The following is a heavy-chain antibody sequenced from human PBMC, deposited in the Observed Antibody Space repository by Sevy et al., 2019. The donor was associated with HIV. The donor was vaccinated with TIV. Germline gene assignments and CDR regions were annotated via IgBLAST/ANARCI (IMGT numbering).Heavy chain of an antibody. Sequence: GRSLRLSCAASGFTFNDYYMSWIRQAPGKGSEWIAYISSTGNTIYYADSVKGRFTISRDNAENSLYLQTNSLRAEDTAVYYCARSGLRMRYFDYWGQGTLVTVSS. D-gene: IGHD4-17*01. CDR2: ISSTGNTI. CDR1: GFTFNDYY. V-gene: IGHV3-11*01. J-gene: IGHJ4*02. CDR3: ARSGLRMRYFDY.